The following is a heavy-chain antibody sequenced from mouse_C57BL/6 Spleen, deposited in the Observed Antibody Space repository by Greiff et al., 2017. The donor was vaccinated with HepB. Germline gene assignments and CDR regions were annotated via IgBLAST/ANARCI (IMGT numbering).Heavy chain of an antibody. CDR3: ARSVTTVYAMDY. J-gene: IGHJ4*01. Sequence: VHVKQSGPELVKPGDSVKISCKASGYSFTGYFMNWVMQSHGKSLEWIGRINPYNGDTFYNQKIKGKATLTVDNSSSTAHMERRSLTSEDSAVYYCARSVTTVYAMDYWGQGTSVTVSS. CDR2: INPYNGDT. D-gene: IGHD1-1*01. CDR1: GYSFTGYF. V-gene: IGHV1-20*01.